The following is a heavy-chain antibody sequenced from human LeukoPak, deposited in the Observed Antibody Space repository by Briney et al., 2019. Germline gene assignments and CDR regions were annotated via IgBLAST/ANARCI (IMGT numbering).Heavy chain of an antibody. CDR1: GCGFTSYW. V-gene: IGHV5-51*01. Sequence: GASLKISCKGSGCGFTSYWIGWVRQMPGKGLEWMGIIYHGDSDTRYSPSFQGQVTISADKSISTAYLQWSSRKASDTAMYYCARQGCGSCYTDWGQGTLVTVSS. CDR3: ARQGCGSCYTD. CDR2: IYHGDSDT. D-gene: IGHD2-15*01. J-gene: IGHJ4*02.